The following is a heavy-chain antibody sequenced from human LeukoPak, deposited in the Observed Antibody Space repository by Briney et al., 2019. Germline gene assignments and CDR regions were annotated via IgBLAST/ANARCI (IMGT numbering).Heavy chain of an antibody. J-gene: IGHJ6*02. CDR2: IIPIFGTA. CDR3: ARAPALYCSSTSCYVDGMDV. V-gene: IGHV1-69*13. Sequence: AASVKVSCKASGGTFSSYAISWVRQAPGQGLEWMGGIIPIFGTANYAQKFQGRVTITADESTSTAYMELSSLRSEDTAVYYCARAPALYCSSTSCYVDGMDVWGQGTTVTVSS. D-gene: IGHD2-2*01. CDR1: GGTFSSYA.